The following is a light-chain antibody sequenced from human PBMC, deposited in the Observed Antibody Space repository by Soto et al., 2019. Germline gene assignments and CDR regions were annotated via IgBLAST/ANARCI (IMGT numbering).Light chain of an antibody. CDR3: QQLT. CDR1: QDISNY. CDR2: DAS. V-gene: IGKV1-33*01. Sequence: DIQMTQSPSSLSASVGDRVTITCLASQDISNYLNWYQQKPGKAPKLLIYDASNLETGVPSRFSGSGSGTDFTFTISSLQPEDIATYYCQQLTFGGGTKVEIK. J-gene: IGKJ4*01.